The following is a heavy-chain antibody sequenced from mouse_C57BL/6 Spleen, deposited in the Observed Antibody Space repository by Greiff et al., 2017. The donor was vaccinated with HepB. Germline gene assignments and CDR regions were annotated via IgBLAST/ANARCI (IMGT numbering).Heavy chain of an antibody. CDR3: ARIYYGSSYYFDY. Sequence: QVQLKESGPGILQPSQTLSLTCSFSGFSLSTFGMGVGWIRQPSGKGLEWLAHIWWDDDNYYNPALKSRLTISNDTSKNQVFLKIANVDTADTATYYCARIYYGSSYYFDYWGQGTTLTVSS. V-gene: IGHV8-8*01. CDR2: IWWDDDN. CDR1: GFSLSTFGMG. D-gene: IGHD1-1*01. J-gene: IGHJ2*01.